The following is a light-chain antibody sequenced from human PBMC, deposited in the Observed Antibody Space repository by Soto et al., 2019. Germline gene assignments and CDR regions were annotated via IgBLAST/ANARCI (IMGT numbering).Light chain of an antibody. CDR3: KQYGSSPPVT. CDR1: QSVSSSY. V-gene: IGKV3-20*01. CDR2: GAS. Sequence: EIVLTQSPGTLSLSPGERATLSCRASQSVSSSYLAWYQQKPGQAPRLLIYGASSRATGIPDRFSGSGSGTDFTLTISRLEPEDFELYYCKQYGSSPPVTFGQGTRLEIK. J-gene: IGKJ5*01.